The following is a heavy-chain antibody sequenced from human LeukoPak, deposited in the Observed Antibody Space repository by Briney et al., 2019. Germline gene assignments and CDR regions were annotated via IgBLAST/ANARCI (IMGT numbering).Heavy chain of an antibody. Sequence: ASETLSLTCTVSGGSISSYYWSWIRQPPGKGLEWIGYIYTSGSTNYNPSLKSRVTISVDTSKNQFSLKLSSVTAADTAVYYCARLLPIVVVPAAPRNWFDPWGQGTLVTVSS. CDR1: GGSISSYY. CDR3: ARLLPIVVVPAAPRNWFDP. J-gene: IGHJ5*02. CDR2: IYTSGST. D-gene: IGHD2-2*01. V-gene: IGHV4-4*09.